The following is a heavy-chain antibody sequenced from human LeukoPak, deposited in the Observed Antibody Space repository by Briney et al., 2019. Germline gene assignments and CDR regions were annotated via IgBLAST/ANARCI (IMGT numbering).Heavy chain of an antibody. CDR3: VRLNIVGAQHRYFDY. CDR2: ISSSSSYI. Sequence: GRSLRLSCAASGFTFSSYSMNWVRQAPGKGLEWVSSISSSSSYIYYADSVKGRFTISRDNAKNSLYLQMNSLRAEDTAVYYCVRLNIVGAQHRYFDYWGQGTLVTVSS. CDR1: GFTFSSYS. J-gene: IGHJ4*02. V-gene: IGHV3-21*01. D-gene: IGHD1-26*01.